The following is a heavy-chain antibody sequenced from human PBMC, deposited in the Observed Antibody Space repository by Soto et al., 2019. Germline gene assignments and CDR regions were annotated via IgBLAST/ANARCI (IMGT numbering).Heavy chain of an antibody. J-gene: IGHJ4*01. V-gene: IGHV3-33*01. CDR1: GFTFSSYG. CDR3: ARDSGYGSGASVNHYLDF. Sequence: SLRLSCAAYGFTFSSYGMHWVRQTPGTGLEWVAVIWYDGSNQYHGDSVKGRFTISRDNSKNTLYLQMDSLRAEDTAVYYCARDSGYGSGASVNHYLDFWGRGTLVTVSS. D-gene: IGHD3-10*01. CDR2: IWYDGSNQ.